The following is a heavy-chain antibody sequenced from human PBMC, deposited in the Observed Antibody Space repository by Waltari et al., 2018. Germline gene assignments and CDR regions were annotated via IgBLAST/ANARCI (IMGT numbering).Heavy chain of an antibody. CDR1: GYSFITYW. J-gene: IGHJ6*03. D-gene: IGHD2-21*01. Sequence: EVQLVQSGAAVKKPGESLKISCKGSGYSFITYWIAWVRQKPGKGLEWMGIIYPDDSDTRYNPSFQGQVTISADKSISTAYLQWSALKASDTAMYYCARGTYFYMDVWGKGTTVTVSS. V-gene: IGHV5-51*01. CDR2: IYPDDSDT. CDR3: ARGTYFYMDV.